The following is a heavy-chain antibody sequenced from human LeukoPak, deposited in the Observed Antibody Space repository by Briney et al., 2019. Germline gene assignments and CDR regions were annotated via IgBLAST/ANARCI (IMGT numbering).Heavy chain of an antibody. J-gene: IGHJ6*02. CDR3: ARDFRGSGWEPYYYYGMDV. D-gene: IGHD6-19*01. V-gene: IGHV3-11*01. CDR2: ISSSGSTI. Sequence: GGSLRLSCAASGFTFSDYYMSWTRQAPGKGLEWVSYISSSGSTIYYADSVKGRFTISRDNAKNSLYLQMNSLRAEDTAVYYCARDFRGSGWEPYYYYGMDVWGQGTTVTVSS. CDR1: GFTFSDYY.